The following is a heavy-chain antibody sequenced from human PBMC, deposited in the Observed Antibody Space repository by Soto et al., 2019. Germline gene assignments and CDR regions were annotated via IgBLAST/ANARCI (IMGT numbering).Heavy chain of an antibody. CDR1: GGSFSGYY. D-gene: IGHD3-16*01. J-gene: IGHJ6*02. Sequence: SETLSLTCAVYGGSFSGYYWSWIRQPPGKGLEWIGEINHSGSTNYNPSLKSRVTISVDTSKNQFSLKLSSVTAADTAVYYCARGRGLRLGSYYYYYGMDVWGQGTTVTVSS. V-gene: IGHV4-34*01. CDR3: ARGRGLRLGSYYYYYGMDV. CDR2: INHSGST.